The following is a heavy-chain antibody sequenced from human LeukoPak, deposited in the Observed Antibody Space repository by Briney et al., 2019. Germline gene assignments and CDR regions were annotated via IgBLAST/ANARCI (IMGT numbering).Heavy chain of an antibody. V-gene: IGHV1-2*02. J-gene: IGHJ4*02. D-gene: IGHD2/OR15-2a*01. CDR3: VREGEGPLSKDFDY. CDR1: RFTFTDHY. Sequence: GASVKVSCKCSRFTFTDHYIHWVRQGPGQGLEWMGYIGPHSTFTSSPQEFQGRVTMTRDASMSTAYMELTRLTSDDTAVYYCVREGEGPLSKDFDYWGQGTLVTVSS. CDR2: IGPHSTFT.